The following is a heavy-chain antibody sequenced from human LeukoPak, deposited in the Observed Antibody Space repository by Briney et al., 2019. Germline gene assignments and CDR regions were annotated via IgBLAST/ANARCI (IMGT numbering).Heavy chain of an antibody. CDR2: ISGSGGST. CDR1: GFTFSSYA. V-gene: IGHV3-23*01. D-gene: IGHD2-2*01. CDR3: ARDQGSSSTRGFDP. Sequence: GGSLRLSCAASGFTFSSYAMSWVRQAPGKGLEWVSAISGSGGSTYYADSVKGRFTISRDNSKNTLYLQMNSLRSEDTAVYYCARDQGSSSTRGFDPWGQGTLVTVSS. J-gene: IGHJ5*02.